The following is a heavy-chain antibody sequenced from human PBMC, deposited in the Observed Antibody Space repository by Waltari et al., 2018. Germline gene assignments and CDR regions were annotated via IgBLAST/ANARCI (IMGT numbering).Heavy chain of an antibody. V-gene: IGHV3-30*02. CDR3: AKDGYYGSGSPYYYYYYYMDV. D-gene: IGHD3-10*01. J-gene: IGHJ6*03. CDR1: GFTFSSYG. Sequence: QVQLVESGGGVVQPGGSLRLSCAASGFTFSSYGMHWVRQAPGKGLEWVAFIRYDGSNKYYADSVKCRFTSSRDNSKNTLYLQMNSLRAEDTAVYYCAKDGYYGSGSPYYYYYYYMDVWGKGTTVTVSS. CDR2: IRYDGSNK.